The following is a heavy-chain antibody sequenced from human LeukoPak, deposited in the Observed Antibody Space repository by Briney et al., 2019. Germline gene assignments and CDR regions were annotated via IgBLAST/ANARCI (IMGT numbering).Heavy chain of an antibody. CDR3: ARLRRNSDRSGYYYYYDY. CDR1: GLIFSDYS. Sequence: AGGSLRLSCEASGLIFSDYSFNWIRQAPGKGLEWVSPINPLASSIYYADSVKGRFIISRDNAKNSLYLQMDSLRAEDTAFYYCARLRRNSDRSGYYYYYDYWGQGTLVTVSS. D-gene: IGHD3-22*01. J-gene: IGHJ4*02. V-gene: IGHV3-21*01. CDR2: INPLASSI.